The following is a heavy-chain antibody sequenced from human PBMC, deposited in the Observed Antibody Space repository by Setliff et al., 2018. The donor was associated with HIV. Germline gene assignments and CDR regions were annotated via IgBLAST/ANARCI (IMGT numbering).Heavy chain of an antibody. V-gene: IGHV1-18*04. CDR2: ISGYNGWT. CDR1: GYSFTGYH. Sequence: ASVKVSCKASGYSFTGYHMPWVRQAPGQGLEWMGWISGYNGWTKYPQKFQGRVTMTTDTSTSTVYMELTSLTSDDTAVYYCARWVDDNSEGSYYHYMDVWGNGASVTVSS. D-gene: IGHD6-25*01. J-gene: IGHJ6*03. CDR3: ARWVDDNSEGSYYHYMDV.